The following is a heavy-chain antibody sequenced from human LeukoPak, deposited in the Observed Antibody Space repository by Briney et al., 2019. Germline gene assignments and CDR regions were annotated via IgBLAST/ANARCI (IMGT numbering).Heavy chain of an antibody. D-gene: IGHD2-21*01. V-gene: IGHV4-39*01. CDR3: ARHRGGGGYHYMDV. CDR2: ILHSGYT. J-gene: IGHJ6*03. CDR1: GDSLGRSNTY. Sequence: PDTLSLTCTVSGDSLGRSNTYWGWIRQTPGKGLEWLGTILHSGYTYNSPSLKSRVTMSVDSSKNQFSLSLSSVTAADTAVYFCARHRGGGGYHYMDVWGKGTTVIVSS.